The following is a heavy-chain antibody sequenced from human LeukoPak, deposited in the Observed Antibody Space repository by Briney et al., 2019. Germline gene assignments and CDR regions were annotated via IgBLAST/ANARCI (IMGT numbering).Heavy chain of an antibody. V-gene: IGHV4-59*01. D-gene: IGHD3-10*01. CDR1: GGSISSYY. Sequence: PSETLSLTCTVSGGSISSYYWSWIRQPPGKGLEWIGYIYYSGSTNYNPSLKSRVTVSVDTSKNQFSLKLGSVTAADTAVYYCARASGGGFDYWGQGTLVTVSS. CDR2: IYYSGST. CDR3: ARASGGGFDY. J-gene: IGHJ4*02.